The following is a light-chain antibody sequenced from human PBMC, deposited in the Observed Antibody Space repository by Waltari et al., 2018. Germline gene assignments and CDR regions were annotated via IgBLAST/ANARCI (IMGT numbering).Light chain of an antibody. CDR3: SSYKATSSFYV. J-gene: IGLJ1*01. CDR2: GVS. CDR1: SSDVGGYNY. Sequence: QSALTQPASVSGSPGQSITISCTGTSSDVGGYNYVSWYQQHPGKAPNLMIYGVSKRASGVSNRFSGSKSGNTASLTISGLQIEDEADYYCSSYKATSSFYVFAAATKVTVL. V-gene: IGLV2-14*01.